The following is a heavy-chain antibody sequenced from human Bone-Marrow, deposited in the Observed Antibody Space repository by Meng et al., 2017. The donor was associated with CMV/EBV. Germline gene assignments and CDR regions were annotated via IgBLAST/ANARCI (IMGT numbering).Heavy chain of an antibody. J-gene: IGHJ6*02. CDR1: GGTFSSYA. V-gene: IGHV1-69*10. D-gene: IGHD3-10*01. CDR2: IIPILGIA. CDR3: ATDAMVRGVMGYYYGMDV. Sequence: SVKVSCKASGGTFSSYAISWVRQAPGQGLEWMGGIIPILGIANYAQKFQGRVTITADKSTSTAYMELSSLRSEDTAVYYCATDAMVRGVMGYYYGMDVWDQGTTVTFSS.